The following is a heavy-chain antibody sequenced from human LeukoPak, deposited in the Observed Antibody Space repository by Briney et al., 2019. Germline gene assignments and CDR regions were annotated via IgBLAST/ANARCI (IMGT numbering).Heavy chain of an antibody. D-gene: IGHD5-18*01. V-gene: IGHV4-59*01. CDR2: TYYSGST. CDR1: GGSISSYY. J-gene: IGHJ4*02. Sequence: SETLSRTCTVSGGSISSYYWSWIRQPPGKGLEWIGYTYYSGSTNYNPSLKSRVTISVDTSKNQFSLKLSSVTAADTAVYYCARARDGYSYGYLGYWGQGTLVTVSS. CDR3: ARARDGYSYGYLGY.